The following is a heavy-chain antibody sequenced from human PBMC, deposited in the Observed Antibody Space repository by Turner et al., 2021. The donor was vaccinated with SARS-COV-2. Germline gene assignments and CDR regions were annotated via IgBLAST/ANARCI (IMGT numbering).Heavy chain of an antibody. CDR1: GGPIRSTSYF. J-gene: IGHJ4*02. CDR2: IYYSGST. Sequence: QLQLQESGPGLVKPSGTLSLTCTVSGGPIRSTSYFWGWIRQPPGKGLEWIGSIYYSGSTYYNPSLKSRVTISVDTSKNQFSLKLSSVTAADTAVYYCARNSPKWYYYDSSGYYDYWGQGTLVTVSS. D-gene: IGHD3-22*01. CDR3: ARNSPKWYYYDSSGYYDY. V-gene: IGHV4-39*01.